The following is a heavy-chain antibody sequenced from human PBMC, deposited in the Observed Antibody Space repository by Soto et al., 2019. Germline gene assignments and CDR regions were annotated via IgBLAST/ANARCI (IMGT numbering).Heavy chain of an antibody. CDR2: IYHSGST. CDR1: GGSISSGGYS. J-gene: IGHJ6*02. Sequence: SETLSLTCAVSGGSISSGGYSWSWIRQPPGKGLEWIGYIYHSGSTYYNPSLKSRVTISVDNSKNTVYLQMNSLRAEDTAVYYCVRENYYYGMDVWGQGTTVTVSS. V-gene: IGHV4-30-2*01. CDR3: VRENYYYGMDV.